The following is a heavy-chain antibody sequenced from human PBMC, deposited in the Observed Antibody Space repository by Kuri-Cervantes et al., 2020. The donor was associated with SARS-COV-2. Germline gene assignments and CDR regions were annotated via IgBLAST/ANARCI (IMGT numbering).Heavy chain of an antibody. V-gene: IGHV3-7*01. CDR3: ASVTGYSYAYGLDV. J-gene: IGHJ6*02. Sequence: GGSLRLSCAASGFTFSSYWMSWVRQAPGKGLEWVANIKQDGSEKYYVDSVKGRFTISRDNAKNSLYLQMKTVRADDTAVYYCASVTGYSYAYGLDVWGQGTTVTVSS. D-gene: IGHD5-12*01. CDR1: GFTFSSYW. CDR2: IKQDGSEK.